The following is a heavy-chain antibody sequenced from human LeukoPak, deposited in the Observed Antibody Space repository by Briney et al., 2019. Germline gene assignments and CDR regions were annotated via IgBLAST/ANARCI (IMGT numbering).Heavy chain of an antibody. D-gene: IGHD3-10*01. J-gene: IGHJ4*02. CDR1: GGTFSSYA. CDR2: IIPIFGTA. CDR3: ARDPFMVRGVITTAYFDY. Sequence: GSSVKVSCKASGGTFSSYAISWVRQAPGQGLEWMGRIIPIFGTANYAQKFQGRVTITTDESTSTAYMELSSLRSEDTAVYHCARDPFMVRGVITTAYFDYWGQGTLVTVSS. V-gene: IGHV1-69*05.